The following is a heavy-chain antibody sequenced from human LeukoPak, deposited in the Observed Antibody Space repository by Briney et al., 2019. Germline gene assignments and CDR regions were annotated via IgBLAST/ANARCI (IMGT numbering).Heavy chain of an antibody. CDR2: IYYSGST. J-gene: IGHJ5*02. D-gene: IGHD6-19*01. Sequence: SGTLSLTCTVSGGSISSGGYYWSWIRQHPGTGLEWIGYIYYSGSTNYNPSLKSRVTISVDKSKNQFSLKLSSVTAADTAVYYCARARTSSGWSGDWFDPWGQGTLVTVSS. CDR3: ARARTSSGWSGDWFDP. CDR1: GGSISSGGYY. V-gene: IGHV4-31*03.